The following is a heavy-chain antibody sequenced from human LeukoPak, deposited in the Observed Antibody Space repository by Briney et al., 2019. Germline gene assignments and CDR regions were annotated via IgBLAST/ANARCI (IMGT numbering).Heavy chain of an antibody. CDR3: ARLGESGSFLYYFDY. D-gene: IGHD1-26*01. Sequence: SETLSLTCTVSGGSISSSSYYWGWTRQPPGKGLEWIGSIYYSGSTYYNPSLKSRVTISLETSKTQFSLKLSSVTAADTAVYYCARLGESGSFLYYFDYWGQGTLVTVSS. V-gene: IGHV4-39*01. CDR1: GGSISSSSYY. J-gene: IGHJ4*02. CDR2: IYYSGST.